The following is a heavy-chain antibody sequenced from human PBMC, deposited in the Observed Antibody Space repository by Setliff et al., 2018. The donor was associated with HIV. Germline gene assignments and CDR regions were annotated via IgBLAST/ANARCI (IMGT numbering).Heavy chain of an antibody. Sequence: GGSLRLSCAASGFTFSNYNMNWVRQAPGKGLEWISLITSTGINIYYTDSVNGRFTISRDNVKNSLYLQMNSLRAEDTALYYCAREGGMVRGALYYYYYYYMDVWGKGTTVTVSS. CDR1: GFTFSNYN. J-gene: IGHJ6*03. D-gene: IGHD3-10*01. CDR2: ITSTGINI. V-gene: IGHV3-48*01. CDR3: AREGGMVRGALYYYYYYYMDV.